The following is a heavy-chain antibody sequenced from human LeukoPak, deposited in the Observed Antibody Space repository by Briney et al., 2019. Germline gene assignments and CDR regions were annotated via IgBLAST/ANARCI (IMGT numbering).Heavy chain of an antibody. V-gene: IGHV4-59*11. D-gene: IGHD4-23*01. J-gene: IGHJ4*02. CDR3: ARYRRDGNFFLDF. CDR2: VYYTGNT. CDR1: GASISSHY. Sequence: PSETLSLTCSVSGASISSHYWSWLRQPPGKGLEWIGYVYYTGNTNYNASLKSRVTISIDTSKNQFSLKLTSVNAADTAVYYCARYRRDGNFFLDFWGQGTLVTVPS.